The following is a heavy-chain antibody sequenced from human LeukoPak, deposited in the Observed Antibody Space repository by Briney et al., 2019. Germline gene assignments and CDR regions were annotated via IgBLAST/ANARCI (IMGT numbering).Heavy chain of an antibody. CDR2: INPNSGGT. Sequence: ASVKVSCKASGYTFTGYYMHWVRQAPGQGLEWMVWINPNSGGTNYAQKFQGRVTMTRDTSISTAYMELSRLRSDDAAVYYCARDPYYYDSSGYPSFDYWGQGTLVTVSS. CDR1: GYTFTGYY. J-gene: IGHJ4*02. CDR3: ARDPYYYDSSGYPSFDY. V-gene: IGHV1-2*02. D-gene: IGHD3-22*01.